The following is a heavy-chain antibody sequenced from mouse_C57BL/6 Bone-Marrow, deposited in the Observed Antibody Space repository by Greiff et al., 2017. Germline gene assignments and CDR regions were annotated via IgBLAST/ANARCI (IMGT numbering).Heavy chain of an antibody. D-gene: IGHD4-1*02. CDR2: IHPSDSYT. CDR3: AIPSTGTDFDY. Sequence: QVQLQQPRAELVKPGASVKVSCKASGYTFTSYWMHWVKQRPGQGLEWIGRIHPSDSYTNYNQKFKGKATLTVDKSSSTAYMQLSSLTSEDSAVYYCAIPSTGTDFDYWGQGTTLTVSS. J-gene: IGHJ2*01. V-gene: IGHV1-74*01. CDR1: GYTFTSYW.